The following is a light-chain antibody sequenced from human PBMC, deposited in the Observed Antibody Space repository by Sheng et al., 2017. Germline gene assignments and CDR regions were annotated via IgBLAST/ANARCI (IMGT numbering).Light chain of an antibody. CDR3: QQSYNSVIT. V-gene: IGKV1-39*01. Sequence: DIQMTQSPSSLSASVGDRVTITCRPSQSFSTYLNWYQQKPGKAPKLLIYAAFSLQSGVPSRFSGSGSGTEFTLTISSLQPEDFATYYCQQSYNSVITFGQGTRLEIK. CDR1: QSFSTY. J-gene: IGKJ5*01. CDR2: AAF.